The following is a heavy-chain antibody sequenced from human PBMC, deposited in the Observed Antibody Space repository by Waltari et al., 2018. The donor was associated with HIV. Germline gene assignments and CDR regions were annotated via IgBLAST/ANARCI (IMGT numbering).Heavy chain of an antibody. CDR3: VKEHQYSHTWYSYYGMDV. CDR2: ISGSGGTT. Sequence: EVQLLESGGGLVQTGGSLRLSCAASGFTFSNYGMNWVRQAPGKGREWVSGISGSGGTTYYADSLKGRFTISRDNSKNTLYLQMNSLRAEDTAVYFCVKEHQYSHTWYSYYGMDVWGQGTTDTVSS. V-gene: IGHV3-23*01. CDR1: GFTFSNYG. J-gene: IGHJ6*02. D-gene: IGHD6-13*01.